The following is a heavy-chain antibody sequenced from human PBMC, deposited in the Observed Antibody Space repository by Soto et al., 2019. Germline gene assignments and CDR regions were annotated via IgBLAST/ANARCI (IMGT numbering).Heavy chain of an antibody. V-gene: IGHV3-48*03. Sequence: EVQLVESGGGLVQPGGSLRLSCVPSGFTFSSYSMVWVRQAPGKGLEWISYIFATGTTIYYADSVKGRFTVSRDNAQNSRFLLMNSLRAEDTAVYYCARDRDWAFDYWGQGTLVTVSS. CDR3: ARDRDWAFDY. CDR2: IFATGTTI. D-gene: IGHD3-9*01. CDR1: GFTFSSYS. J-gene: IGHJ4*02.